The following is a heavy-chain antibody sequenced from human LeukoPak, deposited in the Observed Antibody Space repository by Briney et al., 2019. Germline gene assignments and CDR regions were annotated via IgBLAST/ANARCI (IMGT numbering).Heavy chain of an antibody. D-gene: IGHD2/OR15-2a*01. CDR2: IHFGGPT. CDR1: GDSVNSSSHY. Sequence: PSETLSLTCTVSGDSVNSSSHYWGWIRLPPGKGLQWVGSIHFGGPTYYTPSLRSRASISIDTSKNHFSLRLTSATAADTAVYFCARRYFYRPFHQWGLGTLVTVSS. J-gene: IGHJ1*01. V-gene: IGHV4-39*02. CDR3: ARRYFYRPFHQ.